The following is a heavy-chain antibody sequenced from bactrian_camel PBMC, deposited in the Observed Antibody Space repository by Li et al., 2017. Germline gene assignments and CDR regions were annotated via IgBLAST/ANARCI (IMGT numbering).Heavy chain of an antibody. J-gene: IGHJ4*01. D-gene: IGHD1*01. V-gene: IGHV3S53*01. CDR1: GHTESTHI. Sequence: HVQLVESGGGSVQTGGSLRLSCAASGHTESTHIIGWFRQAPGKERERVAETDSSGRTRYADSVKGRFTISQDGAKNSLYLQMSNLQPEDTAMYYCARGGETRYYRPDNFTCGDNVWGQGTQVTVS. CDR3: ARGGETRYYRPDNFTCGDNV. CDR2: TDSSGRT.